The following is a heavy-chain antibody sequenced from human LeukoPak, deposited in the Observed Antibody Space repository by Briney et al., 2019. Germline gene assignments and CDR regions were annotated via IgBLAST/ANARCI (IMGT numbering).Heavy chain of an antibody. CDR3: ARGPPRITIFGVVGAFDI. CDR1: GGSFSGYY. J-gene: IGHJ3*02. D-gene: IGHD3-3*01. Sequence: SETLSPTCAVYGGSFSGYYWSWIRQPPGKGLEWIGEINHSGSTNYNPSLKSRVTISVDTSKNQFSLKLSSVTAADTAVYYCARGPPRITIFGVVGAFDIWGQGTMVTVSS. CDR2: INHSGST. V-gene: IGHV4-34*01.